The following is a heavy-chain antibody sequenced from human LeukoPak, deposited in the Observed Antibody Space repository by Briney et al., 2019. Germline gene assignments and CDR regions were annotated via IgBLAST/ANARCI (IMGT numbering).Heavy chain of an antibody. CDR1: EFTFSSYW. D-gene: IGHD7-27*01. Sequence: GGSLRLSCAASEFTFSSYWMSWVRQAPGKGLEWVANIKQDGSEKSYVDSVKGRFMISRDNPKNSLHLQMNSLRAEDTAVYYCAKSDPNWRCFDYWGQGTLVTVSS. V-gene: IGHV3-7*01. CDR2: IKQDGSEK. CDR3: AKSDPNWRCFDY. J-gene: IGHJ4*02.